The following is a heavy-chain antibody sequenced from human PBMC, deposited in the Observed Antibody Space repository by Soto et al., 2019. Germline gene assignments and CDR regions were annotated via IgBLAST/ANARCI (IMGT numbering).Heavy chain of an antibody. CDR3: ASHSFWSGYWWYFDL. J-gene: IGHJ2*01. Sequence: ASVKVSCKASGYTFTSYDINWVRQATGQGLEWMGWMNPNSGNTGYAQKFQGRVTMTRNTSISTAYMELSSLRSEDTALYYCASHSFWSGYWWYFDLWGRGTLVTVSS. D-gene: IGHD3-3*01. V-gene: IGHV1-8*01. CDR1: GYTFTSYD. CDR2: MNPNSGNT.